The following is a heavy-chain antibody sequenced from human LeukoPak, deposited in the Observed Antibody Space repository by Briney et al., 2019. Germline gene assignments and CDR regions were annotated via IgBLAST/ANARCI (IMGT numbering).Heavy chain of an antibody. V-gene: IGHV4-39*01. D-gene: IGHD5-18*01. Sequence: SETLSLTCTVSGGSISSSSAYWGWVRQPPGKGLEWIGSIYYSKNTYYNPSLKSRVAISADTSKNQFSLTLGSVSATDTAVYYCVSPRGFSYGYFDYWGQGTLVTVSS. CDR1: GGSISSSSAY. CDR2: IYYSKNT. J-gene: IGHJ4*02. CDR3: VSPRGFSYGYFDY.